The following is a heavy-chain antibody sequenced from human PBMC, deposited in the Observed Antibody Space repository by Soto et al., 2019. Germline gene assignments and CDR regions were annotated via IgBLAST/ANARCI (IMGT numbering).Heavy chain of an antibody. J-gene: IGHJ4*02. CDR3: ARLAYSEYST. CDR1: GGSIKVGGYY. CDR2: IYYSGTT. D-gene: IGHD5-12*01. Sequence: QLQLQESGPGLVKPSETLSLTCTVSGGSIKVGGYYWGWIRQPPGKGLEWLATIYYSGTTYYNPSLKSRLTISLDTSKNQFSLDLTSVTDADTAFYYCARLAYSEYSTWGQGTLVAVSS. V-gene: IGHV4-39*01.